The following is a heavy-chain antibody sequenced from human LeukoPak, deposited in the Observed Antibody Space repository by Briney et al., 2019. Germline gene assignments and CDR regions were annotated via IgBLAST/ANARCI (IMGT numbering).Heavy chain of an antibody. J-gene: IGHJ4*02. CDR3: ARDSDSSGLDFDY. Sequence: SETLSLTCTVSGGSINSRSDYWGWIRQPPGKGLEWIGSIYYSGSTHYNPSLKSRVTMSIDTSKNQFSLRLSSVTAADTAVYYCARDSDSSGLDFDYWGQGTLVTVSS. D-gene: IGHD3-22*01. CDR1: GGSINSRSDY. V-gene: IGHV4-39*02. CDR2: IYYSGST.